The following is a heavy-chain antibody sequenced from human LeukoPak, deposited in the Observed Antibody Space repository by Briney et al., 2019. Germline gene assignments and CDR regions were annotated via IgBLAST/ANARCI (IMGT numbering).Heavy chain of an antibody. V-gene: IGHV4-38-2*02. CDR1: GYSISSGYY. D-gene: IGHD3-16*02. CDR2: IYHSGST. Sequence: SETLSLXCTVSGYSISSGYYWGWIRQPPGKGPEWIGNIYHSGSTYYNPSLKSRVTMSVDRSKNQFSLGLTSVTAADTAVYYCARADYVWGNYRFDYWGQGTLVTVSS. CDR3: ARADYVWGNYRFDY. J-gene: IGHJ4*02.